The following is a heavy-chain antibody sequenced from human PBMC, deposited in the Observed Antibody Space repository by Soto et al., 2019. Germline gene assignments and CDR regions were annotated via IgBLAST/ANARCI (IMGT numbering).Heavy chain of an antibody. J-gene: IGHJ6*02. CDR2: ISAYNGNT. Sequence: GASVKVSCKASGYTFTSYGISWVRQAPGQGLEWMGWISAYNGNTNYAQKLQGRVTMTTDTSTSTAYMELRSLRSDDTAVYYCARDSSSSWYEADYYGMDVWGQGTTVTVS. D-gene: IGHD6-13*01. V-gene: IGHV1-18*01. CDR1: GYTFTSYG. CDR3: ARDSSSSWYEADYYGMDV.